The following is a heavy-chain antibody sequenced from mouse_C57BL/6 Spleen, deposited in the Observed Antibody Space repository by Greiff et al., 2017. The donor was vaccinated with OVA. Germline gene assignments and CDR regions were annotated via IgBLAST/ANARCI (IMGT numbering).Heavy chain of an antibody. J-gene: IGHJ4*01. V-gene: IGHV1-82*01. CDR3: ARSDLMDY. CDR2: IYPGDGDT. CDR1: GYAFSSSW. Sequence: QVQLKESGPELVKPGASVKISCKASGYAFSSSWMNWVKQRPGKGLEWIGRIYPGDGDTNYNGKFKGKATLTADKSSSTAYMQLSSLTSEDSAVYFCARSDLMDYWGQGTSVTVSS.